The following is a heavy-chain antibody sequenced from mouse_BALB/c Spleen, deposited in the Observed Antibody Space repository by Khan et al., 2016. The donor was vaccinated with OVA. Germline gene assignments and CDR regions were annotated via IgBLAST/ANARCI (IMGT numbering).Heavy chain of an antibody. CDR2: LNPGSGAI. V-gene: IGHV1-54*03. D-gene: IGHD3-2*02. J-gene: IGHJ3*01. Sequence: QVQLKQSGAELVRPGTSVKVSCKASGYAFTDYLIEWLKQRPGQGLEWIGVLNPGSGAITYNEKFKDKATLTADKSSSTTYMQLTSLTSDDSAVYFCSRSGYGFGAYWGPGTLVTVSA. CDR1: GYAFTDYL. CDR3: SRSGYGFGAY.